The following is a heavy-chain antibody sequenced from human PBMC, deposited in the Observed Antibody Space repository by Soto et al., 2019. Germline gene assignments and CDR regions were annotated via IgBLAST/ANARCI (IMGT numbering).Heavy chain of an antibody. V-gene: IGHV4-30-4*01. CDR3: ARAQGSGFLVS. J-gene: IGHJ4*02. Sequence: QVRLQESSPELVKPSQTLSLSCRVSGGSISSGDDYWSWIRQPPGKGLEWIGYIYYSGSTYYNPSIKSRVTISVDTSKNQFSLKLSSVTAAETAVSYCARAQGSGFLVSWGQGTMFTVSS. CDR1: GGSISSGDDY. D-gene: IGHD3-10*01. CDR2: IYYSGST.